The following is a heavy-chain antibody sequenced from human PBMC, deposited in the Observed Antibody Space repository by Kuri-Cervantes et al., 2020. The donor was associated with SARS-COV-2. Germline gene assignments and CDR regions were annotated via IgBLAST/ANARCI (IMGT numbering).Heavy chain of an antibody. J-gene: IGHJ4*02. CDR3: AKVETANLDY. D-gene: IGHD3-3*01. Sequence: GESLKISCAASGFTVSSNYMSWVRQAPGKGLEWVSAISGSGGSTYYADSVRGRFTISRDNSKNLLYLEMNTLRPEDTAVYYCAKVETANLDYWGQGTLVTVSS. CDR1: GFTVSSNY. V-gene: IGHV3-23*01. CDR2: ISGSGGST.